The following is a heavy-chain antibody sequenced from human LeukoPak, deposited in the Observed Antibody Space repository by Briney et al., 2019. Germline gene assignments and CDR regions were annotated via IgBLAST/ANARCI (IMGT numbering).Heavy chain of an antibody. CDR3: AKDVGGIRSSSWYGVFDY. CDR1: GFTFSSYA. J-gene: IGHJ4*02. CDR2: ISGSGGST. V-gene: IGHV3-23*01. D-gene: IGHD6-13*01. Sequence: GGSLRLSCAASGFTFSSYAMSWVRQAPGKGLEWVSAISGSGGSTYYADSVKGRFTISRDNSKNTLYLQMNSLRAEDTAVHYCAKDVGGIRSSSWYGVFDYWGQGTLVTVSS.